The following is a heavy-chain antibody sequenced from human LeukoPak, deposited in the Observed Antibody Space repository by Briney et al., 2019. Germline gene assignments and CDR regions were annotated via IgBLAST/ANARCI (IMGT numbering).Heavy chain of an antibody. CDR2: IIPIFGTA. CDR3: ASRPYYYDSSGSLDY. J-gene: IGHJ4*02. Sequence: SVKVSFKASGGTFSSYAISWVRQAPGQGLEWMGGIIPIFGTANYAQKFQGRVTITADESTSTAYMELSSLRSEDTAVYYCASRPYYYDSSGSLDYWGQGTLVTVSS. D-gene: IGHD3-22*01. CDR1: GGTFSSYA. V-gene: IGHV1-69*13.